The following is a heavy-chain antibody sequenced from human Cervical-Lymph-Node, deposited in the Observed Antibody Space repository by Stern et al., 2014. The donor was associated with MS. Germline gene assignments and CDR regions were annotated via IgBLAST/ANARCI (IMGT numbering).Heavy chain of an antibody. Sequence: VQLVESGPGLAKPSQTLSLTCTVSGGSISTTGYYWTWIRQHPGKGLVWIGYIHYRGSTYYNPSLKSRGTISVDTSKNQFSLKLTSVTAADTALYYCARSDRLWGSFDYWGQGSLVTVSS. CDR2: IHYRGST. V-gene: IGHV4-31*03. J-gene: IGHJ4*02. CDR3: ARSDRLWGSFDY. CDR1: GGSISTTGYY. D-gene: IGHD3-16*01.